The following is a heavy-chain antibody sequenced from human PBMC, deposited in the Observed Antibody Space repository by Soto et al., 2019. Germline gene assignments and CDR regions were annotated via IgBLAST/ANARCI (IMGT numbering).Heavy chain of an antibody. CDR2: LYSGGAT. J-gene: IGHJ4*02. V-gene: IGHV3-53*01. Sequence: EVQLVESGGGLIQPGGSLRLSRAASGFTVSSNYMTWVRKAPGKGLEWVSLLYSGGATYYADSVKGRFTISRDNSKNVVYLQMNSLRVEDTAVYYCARGLGNGDYGDPGDYWGQGTLVTVSS. CDR3: ARGLGNGDYGDPGDY. CDR1: GFTVSSNY. D-gene: IGHD4-17*01.